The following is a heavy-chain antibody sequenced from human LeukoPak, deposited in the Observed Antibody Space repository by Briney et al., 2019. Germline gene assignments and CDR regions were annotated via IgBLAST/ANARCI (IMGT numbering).Heavy chain of an antibody. J-gene: IGHJ4*02. CDR2: FNTNTGNP. D-gene: IGHD6-13*01. CDR3: ARVRTARSSSWSPGGY. Sequence: APMKVSCKASGYTFTSYAMNWVRRAPGQGLEWMGWFNTNTGNPTYAQGFTGRFVFSLDTSVSTAYLQISSLKAEDTAVYYCARVRTARSSSWSPGGYWGQGTLVTASS. V-gene: IGHV7-4-1*02. CDR1: GYTFTSYA.